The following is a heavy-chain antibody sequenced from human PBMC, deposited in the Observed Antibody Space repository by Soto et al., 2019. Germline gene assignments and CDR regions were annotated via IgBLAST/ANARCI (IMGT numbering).Heavy chain of an antibody. Sequence: QLQLVQSGTEVKEPVSSVKVSCKASGGTFSTSSFVWVRQGPGQGLEWMGGIIPIFTRTNFAQKFQGRVTFSADESTRTTYIELRSLTSEDTAIYYCARDVVRSTAGDSWGQGTLVTVSS. D-gene: IGHD2-15*01. CDR2: IIPIFTRT. V-gene: IGHV1-69*01. CDR1: GGTFSTSS. CDR3: ARDVVRSTAGDS. J-gene: IGHJ4*02.